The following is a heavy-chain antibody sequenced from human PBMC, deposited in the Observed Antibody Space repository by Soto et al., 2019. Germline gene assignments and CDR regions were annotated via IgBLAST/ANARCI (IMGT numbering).Heavy chain of an antibody. V-gene: IGHV4-34*01. J-gene: IGHJ3*02. CDR3: ARVLTTVYLMRGYYAFDI. CDR2: IKRSGNT. D-gene: IGHD4-4*01. CDR1: GAYFHDDY. Sequence: QVQLQQWGAGLLKPSETLSLTCGVYGAYFHDDYSSWIRQSPGKGLGWIGEIKRSGNTYYNPSLGSAVSISVYLSKNRYSLSRTSVTAADTAVYYCARVLTTVYLMRGYYAFDIWSQGTMVTVSS.